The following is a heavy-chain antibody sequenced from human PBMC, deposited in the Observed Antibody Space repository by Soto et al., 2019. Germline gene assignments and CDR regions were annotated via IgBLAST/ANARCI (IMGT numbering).Heavy chain of an antibody. CDR1: GGTFSSYA. J-gene: IGHJ4*02. CDR3: ARATYWNYGIDY. V-gene: IGHV1-69*13. CDR2: IIPIFGTA. D-gene: IGHD1-7*01. Sequence: ASVKVSCKASGGTFSSYAISWVRQAPGQGLEWMGGIIPIFGTANYAQKFQGRVTITADESTSTAYMELSSLRSEDTAVYYCARATYWNYGIDYWGQGTLVTVS.